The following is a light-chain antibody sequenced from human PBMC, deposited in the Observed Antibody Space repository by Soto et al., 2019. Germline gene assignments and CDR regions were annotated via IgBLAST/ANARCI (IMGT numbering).Light chain of an antibody. Sequence: QSVLTQPASVSGSPGQSITISCTGTASDIGNYNYVSWYQVHPGKAPKLLIYGVSNRPSGVSNRFSGSKSGNAASLTISGLQAEDEADYYCYSYSADTTLWVFGGGTKVTVL. CDR1: ASDIGNYNY. CDR3: YSYSADTTLWV. CDR2: GVS. V-gene: IGLV2-14*01. J-gene: IGLJ3*02.